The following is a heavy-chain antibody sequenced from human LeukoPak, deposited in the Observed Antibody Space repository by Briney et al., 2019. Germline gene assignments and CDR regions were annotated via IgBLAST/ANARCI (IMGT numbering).Heavy chain of an antibody. CDR1: GFTFSSYA. D-gene: IGHD6-13*01. CDR2: ISGSGGST. CDR3: AKESVRYSSSGEGQK. V-gene: IGHV3-23*01. J-gene: IGHJ4*02. Sequence: PGGSLRLSCAASGFTFSSYAMSWVRQAPGKGLEWVSDISGSGGSTYYADSVKGRFTMSRDNSKNTLYLQMNSLRAEDTAVYYCAKESVRYSSSGEGQKWGQGTLVTVSS.